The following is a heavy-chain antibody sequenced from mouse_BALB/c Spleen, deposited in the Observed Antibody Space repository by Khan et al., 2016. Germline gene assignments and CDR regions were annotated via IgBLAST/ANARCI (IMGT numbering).Heavy chain of an antibody. J-gene: IGHJ4*01. CDR3: NACDYDAFDY. V-gene: IGHV14-4*02. Sequence: VQLQQSGAELVRSGASVKLSCTASGFNIKDYYMHWVKQRPEQGLEWIGWIDPDNGATEYAPKFQGKATMTADTSSNTAYLQLSSLTSEDTAVXFCNACDYDAFDYWGQGTSITVS. CDR2: IDPDNGAT. CDR1: GFNIKDYY.